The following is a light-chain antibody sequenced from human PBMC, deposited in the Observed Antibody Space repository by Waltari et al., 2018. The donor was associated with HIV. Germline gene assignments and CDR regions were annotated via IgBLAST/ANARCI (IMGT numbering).Light chain of an antibody. CDR2: YDD. V-gene: IGLV1-36*01. CDR1: SSNLGRNA. CDR3: AAWDDSLNGYV. J-gene: IGLJ1*01. Sequence: QSVLTQPPSVSEAPRQRVTISCSGSSSNLGRNAVNWYQQVPGQAPKLLIYYDDLLSSGVSDRVSGSKSGTSASLAIRGLQSEDEADYYCAAWDDSLNGYVFGSGTKVTVL.